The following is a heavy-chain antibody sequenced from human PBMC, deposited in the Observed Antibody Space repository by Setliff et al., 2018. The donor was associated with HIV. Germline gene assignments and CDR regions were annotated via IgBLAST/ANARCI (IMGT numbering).Heavy chain of an antibody. CDR2: INSASGGT. CDR3: ARDYLHVFDI. V-gene: IGHV1-2*02. J-gene: IGHJ3*02. CDR1: GYTFTDYY. Sequence: RASVKVSCKASGYTFTDYYIHWVRQAPGQGPEWMGWINSASGGTNYAQNFQGRVTVTRDTSINTAYVELNSLKSDDTAVYYCARDYLHVFDIWGQGTMVTVSS.